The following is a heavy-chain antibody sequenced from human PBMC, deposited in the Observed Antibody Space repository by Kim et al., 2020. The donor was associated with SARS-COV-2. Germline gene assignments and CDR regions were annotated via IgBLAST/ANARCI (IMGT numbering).Heavy chain of an antibody. CDR1: GYTFTSYA. CDR3: ARDPTYYYGSGSYVPYYYGMDV. CDR2: INAGNGNT. Sequence: ASVKVSCKASGYTFTSYAMHWVRQAPGQRLEWMGWINAGNGNTKYSQKFQGRVTITRDTSASTAYMELSSLRSEDTAVYYCARDPTYYYGSGSYVPYYYGMDVWGQGTTVTVSS. V-gene: IGHV1-3*01. D-gene: IGHD3-10*01. J-gene: IGHJ6*02.